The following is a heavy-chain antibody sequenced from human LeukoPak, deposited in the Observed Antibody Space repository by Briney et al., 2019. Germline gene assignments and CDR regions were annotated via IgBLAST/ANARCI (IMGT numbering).Heavy chain of an antibody. CDR2: IYTSGST. Sequence: SETLSLTCTGSGGAISGYYWGWIGQPAGKGRVWIGRIYTSGSTNYNPSLKSRVTMSVDTSKNQFSLKLSSVTAADTAVYYCARAGDSSGYEYYFDYWGQGTLVTVSS. D-gene: IGHD3-22*01. V-gene: IGHV4-4*07. CDR1: GGAISGYY. CDR3: ARAGDSSGYEYYFDY. J-gene: IGHJ4*02.